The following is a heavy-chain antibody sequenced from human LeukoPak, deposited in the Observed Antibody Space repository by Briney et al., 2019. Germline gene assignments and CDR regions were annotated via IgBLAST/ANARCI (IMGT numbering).Heavy chain of an antibody. J-gene: IGHJ5*02. Sequence: SETLSLTCTVSGYFSSRDYYWGWIRQPPGKGLEWIGSTYHCGSTYYNPSLKSRVTISVDRSKNQCSLKLSSVTAADTAVYYCARLPNLGYCSSTSCPGFDPWGQGTLVTVSS. D-gene: IGHD2-2*01. CDR1: GYFSSRDYY. V-gene: IGHV4-38-2*02. CDR2: TYHCGST. CDR3: ARLPNLGYCSSTSCPGFDP.